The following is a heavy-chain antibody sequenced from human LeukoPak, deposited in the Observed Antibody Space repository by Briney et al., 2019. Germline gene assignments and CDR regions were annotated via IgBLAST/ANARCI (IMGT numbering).Heavy chain of an antibody. V-gene: IGHV4-4*07. CDR2: IYSRGNT. J-gene: IGHJ4*02. D-gene: IGHD4-11*01. CDR3: ARGGKATVGPM. Sequence: SETLSLTCLVSGASINSLYWSCIRPPAGRGLEWIGRIYSRGNTNYHPSLKTRVSMSGDTPKTQLPLNLTSVTAADTALYCCARGGKATVGPMWGQGILVSVSS. CDR1: GASINSLY.